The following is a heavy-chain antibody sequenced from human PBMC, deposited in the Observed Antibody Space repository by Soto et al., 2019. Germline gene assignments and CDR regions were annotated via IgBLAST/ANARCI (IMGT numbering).Heavy chain of an antibody. D-gene: IGHD2-21*01. CDR3: AQDRGYLGYNGMDV. Sequence: GGSLRLSCTPSGFTFSNYAMSWVRQAPGKGLEWVSGISGSGGSANFADSVKGRFTLSRDDSKNTLYLQMNSLRVEDTAVYYRAQDRGYLGYNGMDVWGQGTTATVSS. V-gene: IGHV3-23*01. CDR2: ISGSGGSA. J-gene: IGHJ6*02. CDR1: GFTFSNYA.